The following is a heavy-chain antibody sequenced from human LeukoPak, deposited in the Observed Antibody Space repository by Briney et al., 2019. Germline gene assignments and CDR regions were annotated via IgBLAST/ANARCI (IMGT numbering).Heavy chain of an antibody. CDR1: GFTFSSYW. CDR3: ARGVGYDFWSGYYYYYYGMDV. J-gene: IGHJ6*02. CDR2: IDRDGSRI. V-gene: IGHV3-74*01. D-gene: IGHD3-3*01. Sequence: GGSLRLSCAVSGFTFSSYWMHWVRQAPGKGLVWVSRIDRDGSRINYADSVKGRFTISRDNAKNSLYLQMNSLRAEDTAVYYCARGVGYDFWSGYYYYYYGMDVWGQGTTVTVSS.